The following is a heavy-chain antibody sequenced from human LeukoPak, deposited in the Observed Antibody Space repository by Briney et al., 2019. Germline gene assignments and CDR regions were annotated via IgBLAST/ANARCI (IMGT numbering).Heavy chain of an antibody. CDR1: GGSISSYY. J-gene: IGHJ5*02. CDR2: IYTGGST. D-gene: IGHD6-13*01. CDR3: ARDRSPGAAAGTGWFDP. V-gene: IGHV4-4*07. Sequence: SETLSLTCTVSGGSISSYYWSWIRQPAGKGLEWIGRIYTGGSTNYNPSLKSRVTMSVDTSKNQFSLKLSSVTAADTAVYYCARDRSPGAAAGTGWFDPWGQGTLVTVSS.